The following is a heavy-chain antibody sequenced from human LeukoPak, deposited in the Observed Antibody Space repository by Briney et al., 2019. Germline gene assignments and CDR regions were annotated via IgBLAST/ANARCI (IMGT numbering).Heavy chain of an antibody. CDR1: GITLSNYG. J-gene: IGHJ4*02. Sequence: GGSLLLSCAVSGITLSNYGMSWVRQAPGKGLEWVAGISGSGGGTNYADSVKGRFTISRDNPKNTLYLQMNGLRAEDTAVYFCAKRGVVIRVILVGFHKEAYYFYSWGQGALVTVSS. D-gene: IGHD3-22*01. CDR2: ISGSGGGT. CDR3: AKRGVVIRVILVGFHKEAYYFYS. V-gene: IGHV3-23*01.